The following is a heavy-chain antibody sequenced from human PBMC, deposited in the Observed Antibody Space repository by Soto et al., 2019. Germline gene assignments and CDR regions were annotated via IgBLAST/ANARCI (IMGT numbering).Heavy chain of an antibody. D-gene: IGHD6-6*01. V-gene: IGHV3-21*01. CDR3: ARVSAARVLGMDV. CDR2: ISSSSSYI. J-gene: IGHJ6*02. Sequence: GSLRLSGPASVFTFSSYSMNWVRQAPGKGLEWVSSISSSSSYIYYADSVKGRFTISRDNAKNSLYLQMNSLRAENTAVYYCARVSAARVLGMDVWGQGTTVTVS. CDR1: VFTFSSYS.